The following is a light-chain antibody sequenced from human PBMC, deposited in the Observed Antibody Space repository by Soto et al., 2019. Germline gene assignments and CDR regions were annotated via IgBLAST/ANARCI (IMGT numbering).Light chain of an antibody. J-gene: IGKJ1*01. CDR3: QPYGSSPRT. Sequence: EIVLTQSPGTLSLSPGEIATLSCRASQSVSSSYLAWYQQKPGQAPRLLIYGASSRSTGIPDRFSGSGSGTDFTLTISSLEPEDFAVYYCQPYGSSPRTFGQGTKVEI. CDR2: GAS. V-gene: IGKV3-20*01. CDR1: QSVSSSY.